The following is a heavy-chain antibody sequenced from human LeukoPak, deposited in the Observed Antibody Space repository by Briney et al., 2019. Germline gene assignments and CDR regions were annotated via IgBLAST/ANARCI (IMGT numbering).Heavy chain of an antibody. J-gene: IGHJ4*02. V-gene: IGHV4-38-2*02. Sequence: SETLSLTCTVSGYSISNGYYWGWIRQPPGKGLEWVGSIYHRGSTYYNASLQSRVTISIDTSKNQFSLRLNSVTAADTAMYFCVKSGGYGLIDYWGQGTLVTVSS. CDR1: GYSISNGYY. CDR2: IYHRGST. CDR3: VKSGGYGLIDY. D-gene: IGHD1-26*01.